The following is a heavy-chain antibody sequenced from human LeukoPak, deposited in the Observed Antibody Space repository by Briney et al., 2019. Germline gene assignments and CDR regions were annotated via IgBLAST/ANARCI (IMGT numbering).Heavy chain of an antibody. CDR1: GYTFTSYD. CDR3: AYSEGSGNPFDY. Sequence: ASVKVSCKASGYTFTSYDINWVRHATGQGLEWMGWMNPNSGNTGYAQKFQGRVTMTRNTSISTAYMELSSLRSEDTAVYYCAYSEGSGNPFDYWGQGTLVTVSS. D-gene: IGHD3-10*01. V-gene: IGHV1-8*01. J-gene: IGHJ4*02. CDR2: MNPNSGNT.